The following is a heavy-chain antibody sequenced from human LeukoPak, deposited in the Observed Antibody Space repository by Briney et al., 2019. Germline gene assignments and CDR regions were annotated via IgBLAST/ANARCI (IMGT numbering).Heavy chain of an antibody. V-gene: IGHV4-59*04. Sequence: GSLRLSCAASGFTFSSYSMNWVRQPPGKGLEWIGYIYYSGSTYYNPSLKSRVTMSVDTSKNQFSLKLSSVTAADTAAYYCARSYSGGWGRYYFDYWGQGTLVTVSS. J-gene: IGHJ4*02. CDR3: ARSYSGGWGRYYFDY. D-gene: IGHD6-19*01. CDR2: IYYSGST. CDR1: GFTFSSYSMN.